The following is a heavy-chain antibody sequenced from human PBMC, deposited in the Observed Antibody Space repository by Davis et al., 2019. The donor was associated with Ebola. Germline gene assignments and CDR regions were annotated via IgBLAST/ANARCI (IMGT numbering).Heavy chain of an antibody. CDR1: GGSISSGGYY. D-gene: IGHD2-2*02. CDR2: SHYSGST. J-gene: IGHJ3*02. V-gene: IGHV4-31*03. CDR3: ARGPPGSHCSSTSCYTGAFDI. Sequence: MPSETLSLTCTVSGGSISSGGYYWSWIRQHPGKGLEWIGYSHYSGSTYYNPSLKSRVTISVDTSKSQISLKLTSVSAADTAVYYCARGPPGSHCSSTSCYTGAFDIWGQGTKVIVSS.